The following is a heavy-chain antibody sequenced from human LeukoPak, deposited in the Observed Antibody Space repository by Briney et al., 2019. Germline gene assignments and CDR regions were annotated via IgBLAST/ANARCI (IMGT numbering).Heavy chain of an antibody. J-gene: IGHJ4*02. CDR1: GGTFSSYA. CDR3: ARDPPNWNDPNYFDY. Sequence: GSSVKVSCKASGGTFSSYAISWVRQAPGQGLEWMGGIIPIFGTANYAQKFQGRVTITADKSTSTAYMELSSLRSEDTAVYYCARDPPNWNDPNYFDYWGQGTLDTVSS. V-gene: IGHV1-69*06. CDR2: IIPIFGTA. D-gene: IGHD1-1*01.